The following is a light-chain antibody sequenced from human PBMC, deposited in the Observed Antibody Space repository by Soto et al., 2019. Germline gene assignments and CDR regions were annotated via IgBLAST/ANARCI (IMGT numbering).Light chain of an antibody. CDR3: ASYTTSITYV. Sequence: QSALTQPASVSGSPGQSITISCTGTSSDFGDYNYVFWFQQHPGKAPKLMIYDVTNRPSGVSNRFSGSKSGDTASLTISGPQAEDEADYYCASYTTSITYVFGTGTKLTVL. V-gene: IGLV2-14*03. CDR1: SSDFGDYNY. CDR2: DVT. J-gene: IGLJ1*01.